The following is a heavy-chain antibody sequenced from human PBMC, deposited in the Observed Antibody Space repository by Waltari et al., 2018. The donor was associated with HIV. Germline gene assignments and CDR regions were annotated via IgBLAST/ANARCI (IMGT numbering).Heavy chain of an antibody. CDR1: GFNFTNTV. J-gene: IGHJ4*02. Sequence: QMQLVQSGPEVKKPETSVTVSCQASGFNFTNTVVQWVRQACGQRLEWIGWIVVGSGKTNYAQKVQRRVTITRDMSTTTAYMVRSSLIFDDTAVYYCAAGIQYYDRWGQGTLVTVSS. CDR2: IVVGSGKT. CDR3: AAGIQYYDR. V-gene: IGHV1-58*01.